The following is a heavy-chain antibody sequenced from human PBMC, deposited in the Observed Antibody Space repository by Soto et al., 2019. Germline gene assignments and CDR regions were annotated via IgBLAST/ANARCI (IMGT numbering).Heavy chain of an antibody. CDR3: ARGSQGDY. V-gene: IGHV4-59*01. J-gene: IGHJ4*02. CDR2: IYYSGST. CDR1: GGYISSFQ. Sequence: QVQLQESGPGLVKTSETLSLICSVSGGYISSFQLNWMRQIPGKGLEWIGYIYYSGSTNYNPSLRSRVTISVDTSNNQFSLKLSSVTAADTAVYDCARGSQGDYWGQGTLVTVSS.